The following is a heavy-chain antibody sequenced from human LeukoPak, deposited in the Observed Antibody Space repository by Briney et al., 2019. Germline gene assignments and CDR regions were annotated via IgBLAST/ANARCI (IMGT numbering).Heavy chain of an antibody. CDR2: IYPGDSDT. D-gene: IGHD6-19*01. Sequence: PGESLKISCKVSGYSFTSYWIGWVRQMPGKGLEWMGIIYPGDSDTRYSPSFHGQVTISADKSSSTTYLQWSTLKASDTAMYYCARPYSTGWYPFDYWGQGTLVTVSS. CDR3: ARPYSTGWYPFDY. CDR1: GYSFTSYW. J-gene: IGHJ4*02. V-gene: IGHV5-51*01.